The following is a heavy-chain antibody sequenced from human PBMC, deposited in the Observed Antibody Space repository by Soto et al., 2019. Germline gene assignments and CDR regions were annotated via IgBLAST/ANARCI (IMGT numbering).Heavy chain of an antibody. CDR2: IYYGGST. CDR3: ARVGGYYGSGSYAFDY. CDR1: GGSISSGGYY. Sequence: PSETLSLTCTVSGGSISSGGYYWSWIRQHPGKGLEWIGYIYYGGSTYYNPSLKSRVTISVDTSKNQFSLKLSSVTAADTAVYYCARVGGYYGSGSYAFDYWGQGTLVTVSS. V-gene: IGHV4-31*03. J-gene: IGHJ4*02. D-gene: IGHD3-10*01.